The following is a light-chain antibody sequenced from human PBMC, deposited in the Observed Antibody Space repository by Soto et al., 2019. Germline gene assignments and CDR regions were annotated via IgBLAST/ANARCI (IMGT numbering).Light chain of an antibody. J-gene: IGLJ2*01. CDR3: QVWDTSNDHVV. CDR1: NIASKS. V-gene: IGLV3-21*02. Sequence: ELTQPPSVSVAPGQTARITCGGNNIASKSVHWYQHRPGQAPVLVVHDDSDRPSGIPERFSGSNSENTATLTITRVEAVDEADYYCQVWDTSNDHVVFGGGTKLTVL. CDR2: DDS.